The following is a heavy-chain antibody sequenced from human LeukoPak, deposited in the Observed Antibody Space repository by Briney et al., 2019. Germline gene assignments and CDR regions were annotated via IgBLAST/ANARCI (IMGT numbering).Heavy chain of an antibody. D-gene: IGHD3-10*01. J-gene: IGHJ4*02. V-gene: IGHV4-39*01. CDR2: IYYSGST. CDR1: GGSISSSPYY. CDR3: AAHDYYGSGIDY. Sequence: SETLSLTXTVSGGSISSSPYYWGWIRQPPGKGLEWIGSIYYSGSTYYNPSLKSRVTISVDTSKNQFSLKLSSVTAADTAVYYCAAHDYYGSGIDYWGQGTLVTVSS.